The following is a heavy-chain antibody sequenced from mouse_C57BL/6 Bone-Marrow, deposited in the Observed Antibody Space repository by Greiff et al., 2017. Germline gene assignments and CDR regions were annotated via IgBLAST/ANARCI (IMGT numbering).Heavy chain of an antibody. D-gene: IGHD1-1*01. J-gene: IGHJ4*01. CDR3: ARGTVAPSYAMDY. Sequence: QVQLQQPGAELVRPGTSVKLSCKASGYTFTSYWMHWVKQRPGQGLEWIGVIDPSDSYTNYNQKFQGKATLTVDTSSSTAYMQLSSLTSEDSAVYYCARGTVAPSYAMDYWGQGTSVTVSS. CDR2: IDPSDSYT. CDR1: GYTFTSYW. V-gene: IGHV1-59*01.